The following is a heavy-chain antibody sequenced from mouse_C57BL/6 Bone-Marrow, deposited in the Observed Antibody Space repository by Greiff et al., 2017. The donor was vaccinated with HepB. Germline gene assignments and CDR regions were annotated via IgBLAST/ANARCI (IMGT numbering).Heavy chain of an antibody. CDR3: APRPYYYGSSYWYFDV. CDR1: GYAFSSSW. Sequence: VKLQQSGPELVKPGASVKISCKASGYAFSSSWMNWVKQRPGKGLEWIGRIYPGDGDTNYNGKFKGKATLTADKSSSTAYMQLSSLTSEDSAVYFCAPRPYYYGSSYWYFDVWGTGTTVTVSS. D-gene: IGHD1-1*01. V-gene: IGHV1-82*01. J-gene: IGHJ1*03. CDR2: IYPGDGDT.